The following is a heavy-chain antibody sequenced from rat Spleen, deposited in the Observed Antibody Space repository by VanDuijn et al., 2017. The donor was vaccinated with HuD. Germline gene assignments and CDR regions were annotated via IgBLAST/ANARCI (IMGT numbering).Heavy chain of an antibody. CDR2: ISPSGGST. CDR3: ARHRGMMVVITPFDY. J-gene: IGHJ2*01. D-gene: IGHD1-12*02. Sequence: EVQLVESGGGLVQPGRSLKLSCAASGFTYSNYVMAWVRQAPTKGLEWVASISPSGGSTYYRDSVKGRFTISRDNAKSTLYLQMNSLRSEDTATYYCARHRGMMVVITPFDYWGQGVMVTVSS. V-gene: IGHV5-25*01. CDR1: GFTYSNYV.